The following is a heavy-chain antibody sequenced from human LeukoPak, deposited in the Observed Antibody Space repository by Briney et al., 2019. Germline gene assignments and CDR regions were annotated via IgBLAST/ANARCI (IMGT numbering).Heavy chain of an antibody. D-gene: IGHD3/OR15-3a*01. Sequence: ASVKVSCKASGYTFTSYDINWVRQATGQGLEGMGWLIPNSGNTGYAQKFQGRVTMTRNNSISTAYKKLSSLRSEDTAVYYTGREDWSRHSGPTRGYYYIDYWGQGTLVTVSS. CDR2: LIPNSGNT. J-gene: IGHJ4*02. CDR3: GREDWSRHSGPTRGYYYIDY. V-gene: IGHV1-8*01. CDR1: GYTFTSYD.